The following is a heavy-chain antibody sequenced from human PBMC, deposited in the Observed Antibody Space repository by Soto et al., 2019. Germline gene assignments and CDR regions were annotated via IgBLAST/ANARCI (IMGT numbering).Heavy chain of an antibody. D-gene: IGHD3-10*01. CDR2: IYHSGST. J-gene: IGHJ5*02. CDR3: ARAHMVRGVIEWFDP. CDR1: GGSISSGGYS. V-gene: IGHV4-30-2*01. Sequence: SETLSLTCAVSGGSISSGGYSWSWIRQPPGNGLEWIGYIYHSGSTYYNPSLKIRVTRSGDRSKNQFSLKLSCVTAADPAVYYCARAHMVRGVIEWFDPWGQGTLVTVS.